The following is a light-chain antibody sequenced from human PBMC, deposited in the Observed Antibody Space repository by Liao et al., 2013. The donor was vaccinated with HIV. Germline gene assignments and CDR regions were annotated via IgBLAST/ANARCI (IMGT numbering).Light chain of an antibody. J-gene: IGLJ2*01. CDR1: KLGDKY. CDR2: QDS. V-gene: IGLV3-1*01. Sequence: SYELTQAPSVSVSPGQTASITCSGDKLGDKYACWYQQKPGQSPVLVIYQDSKRPSGIPERFSGSNSGNTATLTISETQAMDEADYYCQAWDTNTAIFGGGTKLTVL. CDR3: QAWDTNTAI.